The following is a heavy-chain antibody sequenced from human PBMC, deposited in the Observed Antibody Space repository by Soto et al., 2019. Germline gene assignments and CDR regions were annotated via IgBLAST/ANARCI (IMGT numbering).Heavy chain of an antibody. Sequence: ASVKVSCKASGYTLTGYAMHWVRQAPGQRLEWMGWINAGNGNTNYAQKLQGRVTMTTDTSTSTAYMELSSLRSEDTAVYYCARSIVVVTALDYWGQGTLVTVSS. D-gene: IGHD2-21*02. CDR3: ARSIVVVTALDY. CDR2: INAGNGNT. CDR1: GYTLTGYA. J-gene: IGHJ4*02. V-gene: IGHV1-3*01.